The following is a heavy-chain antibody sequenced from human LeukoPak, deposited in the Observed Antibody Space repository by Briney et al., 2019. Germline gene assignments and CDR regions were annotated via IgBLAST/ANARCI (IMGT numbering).Heavy chain of an antibody. V-gene: IGHV1-46*01. CDR1: GYTFTRYY. CDR2: INPSGGST. D-gene: IGHD6-19*01. Sequence: AASVKVSCKASGYTFTRYYIHWVRQAPGQGLEWMGTINPSGGSTSYAQKFQGRVTMTRDTSTSTVYMELSSLRSEDTAVYYCARDLGSGWYELDYWGQGTLVTVSS. J-gene: IGHJ4*02. CDR3: ARDLGSGWYELDY.